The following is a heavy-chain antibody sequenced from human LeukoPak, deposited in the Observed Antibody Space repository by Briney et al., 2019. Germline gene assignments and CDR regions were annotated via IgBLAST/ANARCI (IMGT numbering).Heavy chain of an antibody. D-gene: IGHD3-3*01. Sequence: PGGSLRLSCAASGFTFSSYSMNWVRQAPGKGLEWVSYISSSSSTIYYADSVKGRFTISRDNARNSLYLQMNSLRAEDTAVYYCARGVRFLEWLLYYFDYWGQGTLVTVSS. CDR1: GFTFSSYS. CDR2: ISSSSSTI. V-gene: IGHV3-48*04. J-gene: IGHJ4*02. CDR3: ARGVRFLEWLLYYFDY.